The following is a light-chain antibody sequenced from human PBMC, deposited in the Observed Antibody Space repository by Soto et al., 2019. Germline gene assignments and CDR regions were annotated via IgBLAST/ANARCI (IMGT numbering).Light chain of an antibody. J-gene: IGKJ2*01. V-gene: IGKV2-24*01. CDR3: MQATHYPPYT. CDR2: KIS. CDR1: QSLLHSDGNTY. Sequence: DIVMTQTPLSSPVTLGQPASISCRSSQSLLHSDGNTYLRWVQQRPGQPPRLLIYKISNRLSGVPSKVSGSVAETVSTLKISSVAADAVGGNYCMQATHYPPYTFGQGTKLEI.